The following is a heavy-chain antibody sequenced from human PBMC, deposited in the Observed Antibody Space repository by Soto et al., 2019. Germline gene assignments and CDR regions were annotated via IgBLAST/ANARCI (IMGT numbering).Heavy chain of an antibody. Sequence: SETLSLTCAVYGGSFSGYYWSWIRQPPGKGLEWIGEINHSGSTNYNPALKRRVTISVDTYKNQFSLKLSSVTAADTAVYYCARGRAKWLVPYNWFDPWGQGTLVTVSS. CDR1: GGSFSGYY. CDR2: INHSGST. CDR3: ARGRAKWLVPYNWFDP. D-gene: IGHD6-19*01. J-gene: IGHJ5*02. V-gene: IGHV4-34*01.